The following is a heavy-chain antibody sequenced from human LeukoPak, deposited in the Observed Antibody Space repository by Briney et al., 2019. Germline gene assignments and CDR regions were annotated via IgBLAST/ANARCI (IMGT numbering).Heavy chain of an antibody. J-gene: IGHJ6*03. V-gene: IGHV1-2*02. D-gene: IGHD3-10*01. CDR2: INPNSGGT. CDR3: ARDGRITRNYYYYYYMDV. CDR1: GYTFTSYD. Sequence: ASVKVSCKASGYTFTSYDINWVRQAPGQGLEWMGWINPNSGGTNYAQKFQGRVTMTRDTSISTAYMELSRLRSDDTAVYYCARDGRITRNYYYYYYMDVWGKGTTVTVSS.